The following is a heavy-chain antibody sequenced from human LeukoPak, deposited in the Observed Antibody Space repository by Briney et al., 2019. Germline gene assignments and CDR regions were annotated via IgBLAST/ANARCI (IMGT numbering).Heavy chain of an antibody. D-gene: IGHD2-2*02. CDR3: ARIEGGSDIVVVPAAIHY. Sequence: ASVKVSCKASGYTFTSYGISWVRQAPGQGLEWMGWISAYNGNTNYAQKPQGRVTMTSDTSTSTAYMELRSLRSDDTAVYYCARIEGGSDIVVVPAAIHYWGQGTLVTVSS. J-gene: IGHJ4*02. CDR1: GYTFTSYG. V-gene: IGHV1-18*01. CDR2: ISAYNGNT.